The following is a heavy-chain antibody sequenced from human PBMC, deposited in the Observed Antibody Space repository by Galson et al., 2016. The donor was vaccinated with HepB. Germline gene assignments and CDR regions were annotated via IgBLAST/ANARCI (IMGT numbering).Heavy chain of an antibody. J-gene: IGHJ4*02. CDR3: ATENWGPLD. CDR1: GFSFRGPW. Sequence: SLRLSCAATGFSFRGPWMTWVRQAPGKGLEWVANINQDGSEKNYLDSVKGRFTISRDNAKNSLFLQINSLRAEDTAVYYCATENWGPLDWCQGTLVTVSS. CDR2: INQDGSEK. V-gene: IGHV3-7*01. D-gene: IGHD3-16*01.